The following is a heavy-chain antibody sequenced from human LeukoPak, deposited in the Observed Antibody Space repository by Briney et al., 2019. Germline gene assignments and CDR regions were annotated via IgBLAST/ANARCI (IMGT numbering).Heavy chain of an antibody. CDR2: ISYDGSNR. V-gene: IGHV3-30-3*01. J-gene: IGHJ4*02. CDR3: ARGAGIAARRIRQFDY. CDR1: GFTFSSYA. D-gene: IGHD6-6*01. Sequence: GGSLRLSCAASGFTFSSYAMHWVRQAPGKGLEWVAVISYDGSNRYYADSVKGRFTISRDNSKNTLYLQMNSLGAEDTAVYYCARGAGIAARRIRQFDYWGQGTLVTVSS.